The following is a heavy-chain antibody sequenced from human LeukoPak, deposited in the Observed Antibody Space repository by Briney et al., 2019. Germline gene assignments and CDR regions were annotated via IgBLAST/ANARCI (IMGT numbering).Heavy chain of an antibody. CDR1: GFSLSTSRVG. J-gene: IGHJ5*02. D-gene: IGHD3-10*01. V-gene: IGHV2-5*02. CDR3: AHSYYFGSRSYYNVWFAP. Sequence: SGPALVKPTQTLTLTCTFSGFSLSTSRVGVGWIRQPPGKALQWLALIYWDDEKYYSPSLKSRLSISRDTSRNQVVLTMTNMDPLDTGTYFCAHSYYFGSRSYYNVWFAPWGLGTLVSVSS. CDR2: IYWDDEK.